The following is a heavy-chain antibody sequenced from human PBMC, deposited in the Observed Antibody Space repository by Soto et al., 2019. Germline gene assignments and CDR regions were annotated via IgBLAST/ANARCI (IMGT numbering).Heavy chain of an antibody. V-gene: IGHV4-59*01. J-gene: IGHJ6*02. CDR2: IYYSGST. Sequence: SETLSLTFTVSGGSISSYYWSWIRQPPGKGLEWIAYIYYSGSTNDNPALKSRVTISVDTSKTQFSLKLSSVTAADTAVYYCARDRDYDVGLATYYYMEVWGQGTTVTVSS. CDR3: ARDRDYDVGLATYYYMEV. CDR1: GGSISSYY. D-gene: IGHD4-17*01.